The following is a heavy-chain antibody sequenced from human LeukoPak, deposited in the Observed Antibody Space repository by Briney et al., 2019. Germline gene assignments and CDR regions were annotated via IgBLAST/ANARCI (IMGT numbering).Heavy chain of an antibody. CDR1: GFTFSTFA. J-gene: IGHJ4*02. V-gene: IGHV3-48*03. CDR2: ISGSGKTI. D-gene: IGHD6-6*01. Sequence: GGSLRLSCAASGFTFSTFAMIWVRQAPEKGLEWVSYISGSGKTIFYSDSVRGRFTISRDNAKNSLYLQMNSLRAEDTAVYYCARDRRPFDYWGQGTLVTVSS. CDR3: ARDRRPFDY.